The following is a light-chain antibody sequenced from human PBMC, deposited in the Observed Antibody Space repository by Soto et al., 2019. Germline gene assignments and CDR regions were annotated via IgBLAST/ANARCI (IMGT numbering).Light chain of an antibody. V-gene: IGKV3-15*01. J-gene: IGKJ4*01. Sequence: EIVMTQSPATLSVSPGERATLSCRASQSVSSNLAWYQHKPGQAPRLLMYGASTRATGIPARFSGSGSGTEFTLTISSLQSEDFAVYYCQQYSNWPPLTFGGGTKVEIK. CDR2: GAS. CDR1: QSVSSN. CDR3: QQYSNWPPLT.